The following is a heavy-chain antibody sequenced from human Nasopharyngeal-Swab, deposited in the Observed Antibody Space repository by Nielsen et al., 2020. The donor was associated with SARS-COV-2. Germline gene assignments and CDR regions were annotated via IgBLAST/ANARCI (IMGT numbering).Heavy chain of an antibody. CDR2: INPNNGDT. J-gene: IGHJ3*01. D-gene: IGHD2-2*01. CDR3: ARDIARTGPASYTLIDDGFDL. V-gene: IGHV1-2*06. Sequence: WVRQAPGQGLEWMGRINPNNGDTSYARKFQGRVTMTRDTSIYTAYMDLTGLTSDDTAVYYCARDIARTGPASYTLIDDGFDLWGQGAEVTVSS.